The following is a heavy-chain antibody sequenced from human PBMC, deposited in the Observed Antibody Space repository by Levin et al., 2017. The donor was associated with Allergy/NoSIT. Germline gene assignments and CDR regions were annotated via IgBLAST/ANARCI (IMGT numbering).Heavy chain of an antibody. CDR3: ARGSESDSSSWGLFDY. Sequence: PSETLSLTCAVYGGSFSGYYWSWIRQPPGKGLEWIGEINHSGSTNYNPSLKSRVTISVDTSKNQFSLKLSSVTAADTAVYYCARGSESDSSSWGLFDYWGQGTLVTVSS. CDR2: INHSGST. D-gene: IGHD6-13*01. CDR1: GGSFSGYY. J-gene: IGHJ4*02. V-gene: IGHV4-34*01.